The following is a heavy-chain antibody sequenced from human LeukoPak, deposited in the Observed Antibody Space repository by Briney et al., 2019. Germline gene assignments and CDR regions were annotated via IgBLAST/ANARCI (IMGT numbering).Heavy chain of an antibody. CDR3: AKDKTYSSSWFDS. J-gene: IGHJ5*01. Sequence: RGGSLRLSCAASGFTFDDYAMHWVRHAPGKCLEWVSGISWNSGSIGYADSVKGRFTISRDNAKNSLYLQMNSLRAEDTALYYCAKDKTYSSSWFDSWGQGTLVTVSS. CDR2: ISWNSGSI. CDR1: GFTFDDYA. V-gene: IGHV3-9*01. D-gene: IGHD6-13*01.